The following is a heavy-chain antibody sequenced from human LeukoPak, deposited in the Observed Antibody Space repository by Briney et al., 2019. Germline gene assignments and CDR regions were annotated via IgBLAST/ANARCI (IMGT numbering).Heavy chain of an antibody. CDR3: ARGGGSSWYTAAFDI. Sequence: SETLSLTCAVYGGSFSGYYWSWIRQPPGKGLEWIGEINHSGGTNYNPSLKSRVTISVDTSKNQFSLKLSSVTAADTAVYYCARGGGSSWYTAAFDIWGQGTMVTVSS. CDR2: INHSGGT. V-gene: IGHV4-34*01. J-gene: IGHJ3*02. D-gene: IGHD6-13*01. CDR1: GGSFSGYY.